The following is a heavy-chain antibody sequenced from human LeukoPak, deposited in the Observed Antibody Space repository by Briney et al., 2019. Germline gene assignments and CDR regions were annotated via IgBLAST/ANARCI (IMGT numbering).Heavy chain of an antibody. CDR1: GGTFSSYA. V-gene: IGHV1-69*05. J-gene: IGHJ4*02. CDR3: ARGGYYDSSGYYGALDY. D-gene: IGHD3-22*01. Sequence: SVKVSCKASGGTFSSYAISWVRQAPGQGLEWMGGIIPIFGTANYAQKFQGRVTITTDESTSTAYMELSSLRSEDTAVYYCARGGYYDSSGYYGALDYWGQGTLVTVSS. CDR2: IIPIFGTA.